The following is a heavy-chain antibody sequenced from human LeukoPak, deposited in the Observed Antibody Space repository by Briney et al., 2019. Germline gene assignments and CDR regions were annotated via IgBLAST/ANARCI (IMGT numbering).Heavy chain of an antibody. D-gene: IGHD6-6*01. V-gene: IGHV1-2*06. J-gene: IGHJ6*03. CDR2: INPNSGGT. Sequence: ASVKVSCKASGYTFTGYYMHWVRQAPGQGLEWMGRINPNSGGTNYAQKFQGRVTMTRDTSISTAYMELSRLRSDDTAVYYCAGSSIAARREYYYYYMEVWGKGTTVTVSS. CDR3: AGSSIAARREYYYYYMEV. CDR1: GYTFTGYY.